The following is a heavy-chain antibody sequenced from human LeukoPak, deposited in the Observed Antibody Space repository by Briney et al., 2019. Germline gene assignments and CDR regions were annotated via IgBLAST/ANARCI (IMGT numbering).Heavy chain of an antibody. D-gene: IGHD3-3*01. CDR1: GFTFSSHS. J-gene: IGHJ6*03. V-gene: IGHV3-48*01. Sequence: GGSLRLSCAASGFTFSSHSLNWVRQAPGKGLEWVSSINIPDSTIYYADSVKGRFTISRDNAKNSLYLQMNSLRAEDTAVYYCARVPFGVLRHYYYMDVWGKGTTVTVSS. CDR2: INIPDSTI. CDR3: ARVPFGVLRHYYYMDV.